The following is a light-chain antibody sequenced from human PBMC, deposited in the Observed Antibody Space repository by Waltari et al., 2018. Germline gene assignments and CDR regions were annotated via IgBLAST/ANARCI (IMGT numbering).Light chain of an antibody. V-gene: IGLV2-8*01. CDR2: GVT. CDR1: RNDVGAYNY. Sequence: QSALTQPPSASGSLGQSVTISCSGTRNDVGAYNYVSWYQQHSGKAPRLIIYGVTERPSGVPERFSGSKAGNPASLTVSGLQAEDEADYYCSSFAGTDNLDIFGGGTKLTVL. CDR3: SSFAGTDNLDI. J-gene: IGLJ2*01.